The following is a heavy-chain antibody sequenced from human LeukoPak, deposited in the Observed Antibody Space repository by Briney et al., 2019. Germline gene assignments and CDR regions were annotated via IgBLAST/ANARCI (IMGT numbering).Heavy chain of an antibody. V-gene: IGHV4-39*01. Sequence: SETLSLTCTVSGGSISSSSYYWGWIRQPPGKGLEWIGSIYYSGSTYYNPSLKSRVTISVDTSKNQFSLKLSSVTAADTAVYYCASLIAAPDTYYYYYYGMDVWGQGTTVTVSS. CDR1: GGSISSSSYY. J-gene: IGHJ6*02. CDR3: ASLIAAPDTYYYYYYGMDV. CDR2: IYYSGST. D-gene: IGHD6-6*01.